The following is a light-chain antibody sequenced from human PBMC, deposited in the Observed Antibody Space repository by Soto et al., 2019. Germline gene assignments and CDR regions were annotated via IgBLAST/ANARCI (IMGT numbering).Light chain of an antibody. Sequence: DTQMTQSPSSLSASVGDRVNITCRASQSIRRDLNWYQQKPGKVPRLLIFVASSLQSGVPSRFSGSGSRTDFTLTISSLQPEDVATYYCQQSYTSPLTFGGGTKVEI. CDR2: VAS. V-gene: IGKV1-39*01. J-gene: IGKJ4*02. CDR3: QQSYTSPLT. CDR1: QSIRRD.